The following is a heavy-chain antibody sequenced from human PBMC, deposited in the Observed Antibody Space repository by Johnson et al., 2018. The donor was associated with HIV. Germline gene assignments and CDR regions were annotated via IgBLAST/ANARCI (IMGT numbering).Heavy chain of an antibody. J-gene: IGHJ3*02. V-gene: IGHV3-33*05. CDR2: MSYYGSNR. D-gene: IGHD2-2*01. Sequence: QVQLVESGGGVVQPGRSLRLSCAVSGLTFSNYGMHWVRQAPGKGLEWVAVMSYYGSNRYYADPVKGRFTISRDSSKNTLYLQMNSLRAEDTAVYYCASIGGYEGDAFDIWGQGTMVTVSS. CDR1: GLTFSNYG. CDR3: ASIGGYEGDAFDI.